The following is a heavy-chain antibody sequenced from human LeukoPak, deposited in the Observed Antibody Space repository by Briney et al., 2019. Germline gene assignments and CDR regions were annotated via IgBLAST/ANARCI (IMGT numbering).Heavy chain of an antibody. J-gene: IGHJ6*02. CDR2: MNPNSGNT. D-gene: IGHD3-22*01. V-gene: IGHV1-8*01. Sequence: ASVKVSCKASGYTFTSYDINWVRQATGQGLEWMGWMNPNSGNTGYAQKFKGRVTMTRNTSISTAYMELSSLRSEDTAVYYCARDGSGYYFYYYYYGMDVWGQGTTVTVSS. CDR1: GYTFTSYD. CDR3: ARDGSGYYFYYYYYGMDV.